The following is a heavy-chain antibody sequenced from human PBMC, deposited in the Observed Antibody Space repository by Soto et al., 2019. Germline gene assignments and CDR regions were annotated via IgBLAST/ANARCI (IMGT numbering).Heavy chain of an antibody. Sequence: PSETLSLTCTVSGGSISSSNWWSWVRQPPGKGLEWIGEIYHSGSTNYNPSLKSRVTISVDKSKNQFSLKLSSVTAADTAVYYFARTAYDYIWGSYRNWFDPWGQGTLVTVSS. CDR1: GGSISSSNW. CDR3: ARTAYDYIWGSYRNWFDP. V-gene: IGHV4-4*02. J-gene: IGHJ5*02. D-gene: IGHD3-16*02. CDR2: IYHSGST.